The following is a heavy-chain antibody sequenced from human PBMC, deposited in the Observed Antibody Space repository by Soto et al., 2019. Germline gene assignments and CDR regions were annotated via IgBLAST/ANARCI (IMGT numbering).Heavy chain of an antibody. CDR2: INTYNGNT. V-gene: IGHV1-18*01. CDR1: GYTFTRYG. D-gene: IGHD3-16*01. J-gene: IGHJ6*04. Sequence: QVQLVQSGAEVKNPGASVKVSCKASGYTFTRYGIGWARQAPGQGLEWMGWINTYNGNTNYAQNVQGRVNLTTHTSTSTAYMELRSLRSNDTDIYYCAMVDVYVTPSPQDVWGEGTTVIVSS. CDR3: AMVDVYVTPSPQDV.